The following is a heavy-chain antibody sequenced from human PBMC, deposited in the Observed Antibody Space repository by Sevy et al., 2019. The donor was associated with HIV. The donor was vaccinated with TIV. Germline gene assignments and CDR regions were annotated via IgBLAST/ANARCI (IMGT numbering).Heavy chain of an antibody. V-gene: IGHV4-39*01. CDR2: IYYSGST. CDR1: GGSISSSSYY. D-gene: IGHD4-17*01. CDR3: ARTIDYGASRDAFDI. J-gene: IGHJ3*02. Sequence: SETLSLTCTVSGGSISSSSYYWGWIRQPPGKGLEWIGSIYYSGSTYYNPSLKSRVTISVDTSKNQFSLKLSSVTAADTAVYYCARTIDYGASRDAFDIWGLGTMVTVSS.